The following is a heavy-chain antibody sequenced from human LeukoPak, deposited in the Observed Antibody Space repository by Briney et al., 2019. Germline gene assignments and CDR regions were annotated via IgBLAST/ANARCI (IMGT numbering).Heavy chain of an antibody. CDR2: LIPILGIA. CDR3: ASVEYYVNSGTQSSDY. CDR1: GGTFTSYA. Sequence: SVKVSCKASGGTFTSYAISLVRQAPGQGLEWMGRLIPILGIANYAQKFQGRVTITADKSTSTAYMELSSLRSEDTAVYYCASVEYYVNSGTQSSDYWGQGTLVTVSP. V-gene: IGHV1-69*04. D-gene: IGHD3-10*02. J-gene: IGHJ4*02.